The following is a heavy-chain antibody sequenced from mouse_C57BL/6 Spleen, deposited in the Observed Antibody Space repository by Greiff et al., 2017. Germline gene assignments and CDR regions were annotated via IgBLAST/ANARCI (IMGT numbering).Heavy chain of an antibody. Sequence: VQLQQSGAELVKPGASVKLSCTASGFNIKDYYMHWVKQRTEQGLEWIGRIDPEDGEPKYAPKFQGKATITAATSSNTAYLQLSSLTSEDTAVYYCANYDSYYLDYGGQGTTLTVSS. CDR2: IDPEDGEP. CDR3: ANYDSYYLDY. CDR1: GFNIKDYY. V-gene: IGHV14-2*01. D-gene: IGHD2-3*01. J-gene: IGHJ2*01.